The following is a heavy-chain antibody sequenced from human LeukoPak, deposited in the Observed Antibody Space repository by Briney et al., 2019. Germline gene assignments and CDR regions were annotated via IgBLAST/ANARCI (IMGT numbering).Heavy chain of an antibody. CDR2: ISGSGGST. V-gene: IGHV3-23*01. Sequence: GGSLRLSCAASGFTFSGSALHWVRQAPGKGLEWVSAISGSGGSTYYADSVKGRFTISRDNSKNTLYLQMNSLRAEDTAVYYCAKDRNVDIVATIQDYWGQGTLVTVSS. CDR3: AKDRNVDIVATIQDY. J-gene: IGHJ4*02. CDR1: GFTFSGSA. D-gene: IGHD5-12*01.